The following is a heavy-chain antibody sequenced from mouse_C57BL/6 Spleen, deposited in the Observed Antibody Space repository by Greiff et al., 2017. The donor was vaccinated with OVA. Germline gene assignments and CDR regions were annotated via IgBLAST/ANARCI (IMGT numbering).Heavy chain of an antibody. CDR1: GFTFSSYA. CDR2: ISDGGSYT. V-gene: IGHV5-4*01. D-gene: IGHD1-1*01. CDR3: ARGTDYGSSGFDY. Sequence: EVHLVESGGGLVKPGGSLKLSCAASGFTFSSYAMSWVRQTPEKRLEWVATISDGGSYTYYPDNVKGRFTISRDNAKNNLYLQMSHLKSEDTAMYYCARGTDYGSSGFDYWGQGTTLTVSS. J-gene: IGHJ2*01.